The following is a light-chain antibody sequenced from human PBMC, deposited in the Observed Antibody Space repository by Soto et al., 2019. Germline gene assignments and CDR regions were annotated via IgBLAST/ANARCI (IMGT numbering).Light chain of an antibody. CDR1: QSVSSN. CDR3: QQCNNWPYT. Sequence: EIVMTQSPATLSVSPGERVTLSCRASQSVSSNLGWYQQKPGQAPSLLVYDASTRATGIPARFSGSGSGTEFTLTISSLQSEDFAVYYCQQCNNWPYTFGQGTKLDI. J-gene: IGKJ2*01. V-gene: IGKV3-15*01. CDR2: DAS.